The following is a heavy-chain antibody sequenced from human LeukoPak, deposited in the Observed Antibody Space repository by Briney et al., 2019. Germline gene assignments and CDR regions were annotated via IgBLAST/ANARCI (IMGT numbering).Heavy chain of an antibody. Sequence: PSQTLSLTCTVSGGSISSDSYFWSWIRQPAGKGLEWIGRIYTSGSTNYNPSLKSRVTISVDTSKNQFSLKLSSVTAADTAVYYCARGPFGYYFDYWGQGTLVTVSS. D-gene: IGHD3-16*01. CDR1: GGSISSDSYF. CDR2: IYTSGST. CDR3: ARGPFGYYFDY. V-gene: IGHV4-61*02. J-gene: IGHJ4*02.